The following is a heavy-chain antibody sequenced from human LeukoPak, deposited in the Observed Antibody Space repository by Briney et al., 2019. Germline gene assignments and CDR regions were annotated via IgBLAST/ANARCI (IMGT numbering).Heavy chain of an antibody. J-gene: IGHJ4*02. Sequence: PSETLSLTCAVYGGSFSGYYWSWIRQPPGKGLEWIGEINHSGSTNYNPSLKSRVTISVDTSKNQFSLKLSSVTAADTAVYYCARGGIAARLWDYWGQGTLVTVSS. CDR3: ARGGIAARLWDY. CDR1: GGSFSGYY. CDR2: INHSGST. D-gene: IGHD6-6*01. V-gene: IGHV4-34*01.